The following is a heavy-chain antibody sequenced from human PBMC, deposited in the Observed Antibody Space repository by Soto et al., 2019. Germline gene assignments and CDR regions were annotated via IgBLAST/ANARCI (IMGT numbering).Heavy chain of an antibody. CDR3: ARDGTPVVVVAATRYYFDY. CDR2: MNANNGNT. V-gene: IGHV1-18*01. J-gene: IGHJ4*02. CDR1: GYTFTSYD. Sequence: ASVKVSCKASGYTFTSYDINWVRQATGQGLEWMGWMNANNGNTNYAQKFQGRVTMTTDTSTSTAYMELRSLRSDDTAVYYCARDGTPVVVVAATRYYFDYWGQGTLVTVSS. D-gene: IGHD2-15*01.